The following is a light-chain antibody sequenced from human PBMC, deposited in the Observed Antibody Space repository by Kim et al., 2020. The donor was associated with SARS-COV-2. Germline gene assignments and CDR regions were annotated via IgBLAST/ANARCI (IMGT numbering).Light chain of an antibody. V-gene: IGKV1-5*03. CDR1: QSISSW. Sequence: VSVGDRVTITCRASQSISSWLAWYQQKPGKAPKLLIYKASSLESGVPSRFSGSGSGTEFTLTISSLQPDDFATYYCQQYNSYVMAFGQGTRLEIK. J-gene: IGKJ5*01. CDR2: KAS. CDR3: QQYNSYVMA.